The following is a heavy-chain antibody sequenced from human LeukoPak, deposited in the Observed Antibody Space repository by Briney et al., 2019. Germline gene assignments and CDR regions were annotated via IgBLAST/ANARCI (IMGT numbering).Heavy chain of an antibody. CDR3: ASSDYDILTGYWGRVDAFDI. V-gene: IGHV4-30-2*01. CDR1: GGSISSGGYS. CDR2: IYHSGST. D-gene: IGHD3-9*01. J-gene: IGHJ3*02. Sequence: PSETLSLTCAVSGGSISSGGYSWSWIRQPPGKGLEWIGYIYHSGSTYYNPSLKSRVTISVDRSKNQFSLKLSSVTAADTAVYYCASSDYDILTGYWGRVDAFDIWGQGTMVTVSS.